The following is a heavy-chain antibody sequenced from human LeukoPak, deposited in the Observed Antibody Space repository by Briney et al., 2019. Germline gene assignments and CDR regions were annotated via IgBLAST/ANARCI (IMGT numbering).Heavy chain of an antibody. CDR2: INHSGST. CDR1: GGSFSGYY. V-gene: IGHV4-34*01. D-gene: IGHD3-10*01. J-gene: IGHJ6*02. Sequence: SETLSLTCAVYGGSFSGYYWSWIRQPPGKGLEWIGEINHSGSTNYKPSLKSRVTISVDTSKNQFSLKLSSVTVADTAVYYCATLPFMVRGVIITRGMDVWGQGTTVTVSS. CDR3: ATLPFMVRGVIITRGMDV.